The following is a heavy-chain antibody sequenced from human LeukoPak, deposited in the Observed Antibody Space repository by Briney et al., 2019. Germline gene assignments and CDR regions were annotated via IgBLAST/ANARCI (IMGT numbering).Heavy chain of an antibody. V-gene: IGHV3-30*02. J-gene: IGHJ6*03. D-gene: IGHD2-21*02. Sequence: PGGSLRLSCAASGFTFSSYGMHWVRQAPGKGLEWVAFIRYDGSNKYYADSVKGRFTISGDNSKNTLYLQMNSLRAEDTAVYYCAKSGPLAYCGGDCYLGYYMDVWGKGTTVTISS. CDR1: GFTFSSYG. CDR3: AKSGPLAYCGGDCYLGYYMDV. CDR2: IRYDGSNK.